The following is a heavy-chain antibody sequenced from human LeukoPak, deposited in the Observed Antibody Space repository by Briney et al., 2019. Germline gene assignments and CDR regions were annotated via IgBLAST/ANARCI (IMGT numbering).Heavy chain of an antibody. CDR3: ARGGYDAFDM. V-gene: IGHV4-39*07. D-gene: IGHD3-22*01. Sequence: SETLSLTCTVSAGSISSSTYYWGWIRQPPGKGLEWIGSIYYSGSTYYNPSLQSRVTISVDTSNNQFSLKLNSATAADTAVYYCARGGYDAFDMWGQGTVVTVSS. CDR2: IYYSGST. CDR1: AGSISSSTYY. J-gene: IGHJ3*02.